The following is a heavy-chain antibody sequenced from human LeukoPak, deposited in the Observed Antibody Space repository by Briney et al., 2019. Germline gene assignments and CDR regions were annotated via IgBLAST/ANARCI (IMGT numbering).Heavy chain of an antibody. CDR2: ISSGRNYM. Sequence: GGSLRLSCAASGFTFSSYSMNWVRQAPGKGLEWVSSISSGRNYMFYADSVKGRFTISRDNAKNSLYLQMNRLRAEDTAVYFCARDSPIGYCSSTSCFFDYWGQGTLVTVSS. V-gene: IGHV3-21*01. CDR1: GFTFSSYS. D-gene: IGHD2-2*01. CDR3: ARDSPIGYCSSTSCFFDY. J-gene: IGHJ4*02.